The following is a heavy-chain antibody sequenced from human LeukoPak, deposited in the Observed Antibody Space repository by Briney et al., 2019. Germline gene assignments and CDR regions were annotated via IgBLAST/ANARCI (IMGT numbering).Heavy chain of an antibody. J-gene: IGHJ4*02. CDR3: ARARGGNNWNWDY. Sequence: SETLSLTCTVSGVSISSGTYYWVWIRQPPGKGLEWVGSIFYSGSTYYNPSLKSRGTMSVDTTENQLSLKLTSVTAADTAVYYCARARGGNNWNWDYWGQGTLVTVSS. CDR2: IFYSGST. D-gene: IGHD1-1*01. CDR1: GVSISSGTYY. V-gene: IGHV4-39*07.